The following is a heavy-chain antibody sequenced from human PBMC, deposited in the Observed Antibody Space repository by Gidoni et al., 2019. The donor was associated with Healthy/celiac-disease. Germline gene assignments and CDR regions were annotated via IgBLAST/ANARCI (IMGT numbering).Heavy chain of an antibody. V-gene: IGHV4-34*01. CDR1: GGSFSGYY. Sequence: QVQLQQWGAGLLKPSETLSLTCAVYGGSFSGYYWSWIRQPPGKGLEWIGEINHSGSTNYNPSLKSRVTISVDTSKNQFSLKLSSVTAADTAVYYCARGPPTAGITIFGVVMRERRRYGMDVWGQGTTVTVSS. D-gene: IGHD3-3*01. J-gene: IGHJ6*02. CDR3: ARGPPTAGITIFGVVMRERRRYGMDV. CDR2: INHSGST.